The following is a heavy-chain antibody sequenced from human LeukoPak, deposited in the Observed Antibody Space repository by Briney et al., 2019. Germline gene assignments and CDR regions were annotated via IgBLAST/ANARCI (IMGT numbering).Heavy chain of an antibody. D-gene: IGHD2-2*01. CDR3: ARGQKYQLLPGGYYYYYMDV. CDR2: MNLNSGNT. J-gene: IGHJ6*03. Sequence: ASVKVSCKASGYTFTSYDFNWVRQAPGQGLEWMGWMNLNSGNTGYAQKFQGRVTMTRNTSISTAYMELSSLRSEDTAVYYCARGQKYQLLPGGYYYYYMDVWGKGTTVTVSS. V-gene: IGHV1-8*01. CDR1: GYTFTSYD.